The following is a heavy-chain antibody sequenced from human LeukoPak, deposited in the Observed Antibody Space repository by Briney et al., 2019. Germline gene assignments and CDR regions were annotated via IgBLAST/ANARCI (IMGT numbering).Heavy chain of an antibody. CDR3: AKMGVVAARPGTFDY. CDR2: ITTGDGNT. D-gene: IGHD6-6*01. Sequence: GGSLRLSCTASGFTFSSYTMTWVRQAPGKGLKWVSTITTGDGNTYYADSVKGRFTISRDNSKNTLYLQMNSLRAEDTAVYYCAKMGVVAARPGTFDYWGQGTLVTVSS. V-gene: IGHV3-23*01. J-gene: IGHJ4*02. CDR1: GFTFSSYT.